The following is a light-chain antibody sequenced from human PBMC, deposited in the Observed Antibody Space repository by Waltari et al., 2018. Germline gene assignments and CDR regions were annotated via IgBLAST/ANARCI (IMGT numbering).Light chain of an antibody. CDR3: QQSFNRPPT. CDR2: AAS. J-gene: IGKJ4*01. Sequence: DIDMTQSPSSLSASVGDRVTIPCRESQSISGYLHWYQQKPGRAPRLLIFAASNLQSGVPSRFSGSGSGTDFTLTISSLQPEDFATYYCQQSFNRPPTFGGGTKVEVK. CDR1: QSISGY. V-gene: IGKV1-39*01.